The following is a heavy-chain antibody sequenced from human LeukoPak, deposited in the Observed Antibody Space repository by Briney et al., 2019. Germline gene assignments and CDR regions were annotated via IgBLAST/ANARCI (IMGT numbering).Heavy chain of an antibody. D-gene: IGHD1-26*01. CDR3: AKRPRGGTYPPGGFFDY. J-gene: IGHJ4*02. CDR1: GFTFSTYG. V-gene: IGHV3-30*02. Sequence: GGSLRLSCAASGFTFSTYGMHWVRQAPGKGLEWVAFIRYDGNNKYYADSVKGRFTISRDNSKNTLYLQMNSLRAEDTAVYYCAKRPRGGTYPPGGFFDYWGQGTLVTVSS. CDR2: IRYDGNNK.